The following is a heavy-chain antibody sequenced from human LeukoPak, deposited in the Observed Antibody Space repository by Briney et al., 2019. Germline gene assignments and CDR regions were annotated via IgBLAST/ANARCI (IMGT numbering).Heavy chain of an antibody. CDR1: GFTFSSYE. D-gene: IGHD5-18*01. V-gene: IGHV3-48*03. J-gene: IGHJ4*02. CDR2: ISRSGSTI. CDR3: ARGADGCSYGF. Sequence: GGSLRLSCAASGFTFSSYEMNWVRQAPGKGLEWVSYISRSGSTIYYADSVKGRFTISRDNAKNSLYLQMNSLRAEDTAVYYCARGADGCSYGFWGQGTLVTVSS.